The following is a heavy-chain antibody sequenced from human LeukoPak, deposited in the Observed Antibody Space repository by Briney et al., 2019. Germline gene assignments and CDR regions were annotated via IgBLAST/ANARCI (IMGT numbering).Heavy chain of an antibody. V-gene: IGHV4-30-4*02. CDR2: IYYSGNT. CDR3: ARGLEGAGRGWFDP. CDR1: GGSINSGDYY. J-gene: IGHJ5*02. D-gene: IGHD1-26*01. Sequence: SETLSLTCTVSGGSINSGDYYWNWIRQPTGKGLEWIGYIYYSGNTYYNPSLKTRVTISVDTSKNQFSLKLSSVTAADTAVYYCARGLEGAGRGWFDPWGQGTLVTVSS.